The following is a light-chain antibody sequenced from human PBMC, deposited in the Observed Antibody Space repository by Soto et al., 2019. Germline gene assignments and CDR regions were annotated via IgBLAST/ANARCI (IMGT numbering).Light chain of an antibody. CDR2: YAS. CDR1: QIVRSNF. J-gene: IGKJ4*01. Sequence: EIVLTQSPGTLSLSPGERATLSCRASQIVRSNFLAWYQQKPGQAPRLLLYYASTRATGIPDRFSGSGSGTDFTLTISGLEPEDSAVYYCRQYLTSPLLTFGGGTKVEIK. CDR3: RQYLTSPLLT. V-gene: IGKV3-20*01.